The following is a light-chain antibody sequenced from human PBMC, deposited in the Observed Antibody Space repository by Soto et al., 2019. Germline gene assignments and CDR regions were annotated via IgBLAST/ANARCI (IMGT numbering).Light chain of an antibody. V-gene: IGKV1-27*01. CDR3: QKYNSAPSWT. CDR1: QGISNY. CDR2: AAS. J-gene: IGKJ1*01. Sequence: DIQMTQSPSSLSASVGDRVTITCRASQGISNYLAWYQQKPGKVPKLLFYAASTLQSGVPSRFSGSGSGTDFTLAISSLQPEDVATYYCQKYNSAPSWTFGQGTKVEIK.